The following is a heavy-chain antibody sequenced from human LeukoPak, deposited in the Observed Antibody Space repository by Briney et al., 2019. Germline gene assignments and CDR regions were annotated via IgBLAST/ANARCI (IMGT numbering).Heavy chain of an antibody. J-gene: IGHJ4*02. V-gene: IGHV4-59*01. CDR1: GGSISGYY. CDR3: ARLRGNYFSDY. CDR2: IYYSGST. D-gene: IGHD4-23*01. Sequence: PSETLSLTCTVSGGSISGYYWTWIRQPPGKGLEWIAYIYYSGSTNYNPSLKSRVTISVDTSKNQFSLKLSSVTAADTAVYYCARLRGNYFSDYWGQGTLVTVSS.